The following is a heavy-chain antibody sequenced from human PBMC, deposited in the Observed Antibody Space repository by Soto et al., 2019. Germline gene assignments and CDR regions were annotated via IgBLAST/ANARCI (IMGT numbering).Heavy chain of an antibody. CDR2: IYYSGST. CDR3: AREFPLGTYSSSPAWFDP. D-gene: IGHD6-13*01. Sequence: KPSETLSLTCTVSGGSISSGGYYWSWIRQHPGKGLEWIGYIYYSGSTYYNPSLKSRVTISVDTSKNQFSLKLSSVTAADTAVYYCAREFPLGTYSSSPAWFDPWGQGTLVTVSS. V-gene: IGHV4-31*03. CDR1: GGSISSGGYY. J-gene: IGHJ5*02.